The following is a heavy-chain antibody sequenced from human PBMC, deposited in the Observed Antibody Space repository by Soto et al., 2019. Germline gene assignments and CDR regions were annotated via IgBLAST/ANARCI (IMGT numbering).Heavy chain of an antibody. J-gene: IGHJ4*02. CDR2: IYYSGST. V-gene: IGHV4-30-4*01. CDR3: ARERVATSHFDS. CDR1: GGSISSGDYY. D-gene: IGHD5-12*01. Sequence: SETLSLTCTVSGGSISSGDYYWSWIRQPPGKGLEWIGYIYYSGSTYYNPSLKSRVTISVDTSKNQFSLKLSSVTAADTAVYYCARERVATSHFDSWGQGTLVTVSS.